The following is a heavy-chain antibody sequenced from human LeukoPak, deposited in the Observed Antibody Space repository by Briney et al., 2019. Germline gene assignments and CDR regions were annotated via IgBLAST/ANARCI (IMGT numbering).Heavy chain of an antibody. D-gene: IGHD3-10*02. V-gene: IGHV3-48*03. Sequence: GGSLRLSWAASGFTFSSDGMNWVRQAAGKGLEWVSYISSSGSTIYYADSVKGRFTISRDNATNSLYLQMNSRRAEDTAVYYCAELGITMIGGVWGKGTTVTISS. J-gene: IGHJ6*04. CDR3: AELGITMIGGV. CDR1: GFTFSSDG. CDR2: ISSSGSTI.